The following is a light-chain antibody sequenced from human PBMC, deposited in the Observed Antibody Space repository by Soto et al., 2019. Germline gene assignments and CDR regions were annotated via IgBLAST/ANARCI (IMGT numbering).Light chain of an antibody. CDR2: LNNDGSH. Sequence: QPVLTQSPSASASLGASVKLTCTLSSRHSSYAIAWQQHQPEKGPRYLMKLNNDGSHIKGDGIPDRFSGSTSGAERYLTSSSLQSEDEADYYCQTWGTGMVFGGGTKLTVL. CDR3: QTWGTGMV. CDR1: SRHSSYA. J-gene: IGLJ2*01. V-gene: IGLV4-69*01.